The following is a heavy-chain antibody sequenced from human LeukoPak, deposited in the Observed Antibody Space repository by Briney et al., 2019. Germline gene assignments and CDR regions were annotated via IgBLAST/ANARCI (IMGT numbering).Heavy chain of an antibody. CDR1: GFTFSDHY. CDR2: ITSSGTTT. CDR3: ARDPDYGDPE. V-gene: IGHV3-11*01. D-gene: IGHD4-17*01. J-gene: IGHJ4*02. Sequence: GGSVRLSCAASGFTFSDHYMSWFRLSPGKGLEWLSYITSSGTTTDYADSVKGRFTISRDNAKNSMFLQMNSLRPEDTAVYYCARDPDYGDPEWGQGTLVTVSS.